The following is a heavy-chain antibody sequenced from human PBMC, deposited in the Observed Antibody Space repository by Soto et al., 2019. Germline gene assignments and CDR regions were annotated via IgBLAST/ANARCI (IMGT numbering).Heavy chain of an antibody. J-gene: IGHJ5*02. CDR1: GFTFSSYW. V-gene: IGHV3-7*01. Sequence: EVQLVESGGGLVQPGGSLRLSCAASGFTFSSYWMSWVRQAPGKGLEWVANIKQDGSEKYHVDSVKGRFTISRDNAQNPLYLQMNSLRAEDTAVYYCARHYCSGGSCLFGPWCQGTLVTVSS. D-gene: IGHD2-15*01. CDR3: ARHYCSGGSCLFGP. CDR2: IKQDGSEK.